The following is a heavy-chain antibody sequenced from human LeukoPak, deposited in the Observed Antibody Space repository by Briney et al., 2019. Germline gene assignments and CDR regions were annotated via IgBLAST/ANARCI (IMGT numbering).Heavy chain of an antibody. J-gene: IGHJ2*01. CDR3: AREGPYYYDTTGYSDWYFDL. V-gene: IGHV3-48*03. Sequence: GSLRLSCAASGFNFRNYEMNWVRQAPAKGLQGVSNISSSGSTTSYADSVKGRFTISRDNAKNSVYLQMNSLRDEDTAVYYCAREGPYYYDTTGYSDWYFDLWGRGSLVTVSS. D-gene: IGHD3-22*01. CDR1: GFNFRNYE. CDR2: ISSSGSTT.